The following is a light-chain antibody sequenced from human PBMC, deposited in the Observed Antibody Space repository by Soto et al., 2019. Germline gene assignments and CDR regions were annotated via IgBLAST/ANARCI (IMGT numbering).Light chain of an antibody. CDR2: EGS. Sequence: QSALTQPASVSGSPGQSITISCTGTSSDVGSYNLVSWYQQHPGKAPKLMIYEGSKRPSGVSNRFSGSKSGNTASLTISGLQAEDEADYYCCSYAGSTTPNWVFGGGTKVTVI. V-gene: IGLV2-23*01. CDR1: SSDVGSYNL. J-gene: IGLJ3*02. CDR3: CSYAGSTTPNWV.